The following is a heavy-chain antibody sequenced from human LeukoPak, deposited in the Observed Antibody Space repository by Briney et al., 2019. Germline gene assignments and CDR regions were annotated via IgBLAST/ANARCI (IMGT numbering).Heavy chain of an antibody. CDR3: ARDSPPRPRSKKEYPIGDY. CDR1: GFTFSSYS. D-gene: IGHD2-2*01. Sequence: GGSLRLSCAASGFTFSSYSMNWVRQAPGKGLEWVSYISSSSINIYYADSVKGRFTISRDNAKNSLYLHMNSLRDEDMAVYYCARDSPPRPRSKKEYPIGDYWGQGTLVTVSS. J-gene: IGHJ4*02. V-gene: IGHV3-48*02. CDR2: ISSSSINI.